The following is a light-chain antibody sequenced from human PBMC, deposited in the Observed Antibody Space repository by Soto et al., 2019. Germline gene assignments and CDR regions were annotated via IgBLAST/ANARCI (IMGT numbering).Light chain of an antibody. Sequence: QSALTQPASVSGSPGQSITISCTGTSSDVGSYNLVSWYQQHPGEAPKLMIYGGTKRPSGVSNRFSGSKSGNTASLTISGLQAEDEADFYCCSYAGSYTYVFGTGTKSPS. CDR1: SSDVGSYNL. CDR3: CSYAGSYTYV. V-gene: IGLV2-23*01. CDR2: GGT. J-gene: IGLJ1*01.